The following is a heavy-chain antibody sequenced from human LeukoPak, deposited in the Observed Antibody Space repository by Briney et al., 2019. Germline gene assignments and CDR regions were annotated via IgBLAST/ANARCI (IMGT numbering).Heavy chain of an antibody. CDR2: IYHSGST. J-gene: IGHJ4*02. V-gene: IGHV4-4*02. CDR3: ARFWHYYDSSGYY. CDR1: GGSISSSNW. D-gene: IGHD3-22*01. Sequence: SETLSLTCAVSGGSISSSNWWSWVRQPPGKGLEWIGEIYHSGSTNYNPSLKSRVTISVDKSKYQFSLKLSSVTAADTAVYYCARFWHYYDSSGYYWGQGTLVTVSS.